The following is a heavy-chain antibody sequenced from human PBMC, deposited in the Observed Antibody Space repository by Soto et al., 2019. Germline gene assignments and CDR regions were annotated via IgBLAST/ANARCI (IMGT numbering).Heavy chain of an antibody. D-gene: IGHD5-18*01. Sequence: GGSLRLSCAASGFTFSSYSVNWVRQAPGKGLEWVSSISSSSSYIYYADSVKGRFTISRDNAKNSLYLQMNSLRAEDTAVYYCARDGMDTAMVSDAFDIWGQGTMVTVSS. J-gene: IGHJ3*02. CDR2: ISSSSSYI. CDR3: ARDGMDTAMVSDAFDI. CDR1: GFTFSSYS. V-gene: IGHV3-21*01.